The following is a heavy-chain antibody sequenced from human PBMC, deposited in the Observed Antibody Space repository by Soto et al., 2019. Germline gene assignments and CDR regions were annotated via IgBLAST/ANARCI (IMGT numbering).Heavy chain of an antibody. Sequence: EVQLVESGGGLVKPGGSLRLSCAASGFTFSSYSMNWVRQAPGQGLEWVSSISSSSSYIYYGVSVKGGFTISRDNAKNSLYLQMNSPRAEDTAVYYCARDPGVRGGCWFDPWGQGTLVTVSS. CDR3: ARDPGVRGGCWFDP. V-gene: IGHV3-21*01. CDR2: ISSSSSYI. CDR1: GFTFSSYS. D-gene: IGHD3-10*01. J-gene: IGHJ5*02.